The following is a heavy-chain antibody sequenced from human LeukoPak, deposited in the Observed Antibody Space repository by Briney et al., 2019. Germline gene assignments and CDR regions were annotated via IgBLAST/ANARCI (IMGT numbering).Heavy chain of an antibody. D-gene: IGHD1-26*01. CDR3: AREGTEVGASPFDY. CDR1: AGSISSGDYY. J-gene: IGHJ4*02. CDR2: IYYSGST. Sequence: SETLSLTCAVYAGSISSGDYYWSWIRQPPGKGLEWIGYIYYSGSTYYNPSLKSRVTISVDTSKNQFSLKLSSVTAADTAVYYCAREGTEVGASPFDYWGQGTLVTVSS. V-gene: IGHV4-30-4*08.